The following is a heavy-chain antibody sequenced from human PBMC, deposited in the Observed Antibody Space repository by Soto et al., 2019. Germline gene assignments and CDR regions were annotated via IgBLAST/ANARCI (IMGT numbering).Heavy chain of an antibody. CDR2: FDPEDGET. V-gene: IGHV1-24*01. Sequence: VSVKVSCKVSGYTLTELSMHWVQQARGKGLEWMGGFDPEDGETIYAQKFQGRVTMTEDTSTDTAYMELSSLRSEDTAVYYCATDLNFSGKQLVHEYLGQGTLVNVSS. CDR3: ATDLNFSGKQLVHEY. J-gene: IGHJ4*02. CDR1: GYTLTELS. D-gene: IGHD6-13*01.